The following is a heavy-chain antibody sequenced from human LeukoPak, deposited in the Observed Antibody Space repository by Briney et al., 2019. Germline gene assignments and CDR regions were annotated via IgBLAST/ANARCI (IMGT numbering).Heavy chain of an antibody. D-gene: IGHD2/OR15-2a*01. CDR3: AKKVTLNDAFDI. V-gene: IGHV3-23*01. J-gene: IGHJ3*02. CDR1: GFTFSSYA. Sequence: GGSLRLSCAASGFTFSSYAMSWVRQAPGKGLEWVSAISGSGGSTYYADSVKGRITISRDNSKNTLYLQMNSLRAEDTAVYYCAKKVTLNDAFDIWGQGTMVTVSS. CDR2: ISGSGGST.